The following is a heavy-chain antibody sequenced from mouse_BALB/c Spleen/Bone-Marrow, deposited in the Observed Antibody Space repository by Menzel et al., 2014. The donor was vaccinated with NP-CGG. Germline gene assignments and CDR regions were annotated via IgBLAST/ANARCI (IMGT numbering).Heavy chain of an antibody. V-gene: IGHV1S137*01. CDR1: GCTFXDYA. CDR3: ARDAMDY. CDR2: ISTYYGDA. Sequence: QVQLKQSGAELVRPGVSVKISCKGSGCTFXDYAMHWVKQSHAKSLEWIGVISTYYGDASYNQKFKGKATMTVDKSSSTAYMELARLTSEDSAIYYCARDAMDYWGQGTSVTVSS. J-gene: IGHJ4*01.